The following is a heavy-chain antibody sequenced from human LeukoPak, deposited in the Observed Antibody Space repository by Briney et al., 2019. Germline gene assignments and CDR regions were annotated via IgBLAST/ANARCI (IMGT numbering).Heavy chain of an antibody. D-gene: IGHD5-18*01. Sequence: SETLSLTCAVYGGSFSGYYWSWIRQPPGKGLEWIGEINHSGSTNYNPSLKSRVTISVDTSKNQFSLKLSSVTAADTAVYYCARGRIQLWPYLEGFNYWGQGTLVTVSS. CDR3: ARGRIQLWPYLEGFNY. CDR1: GGSFSGYY. V-gene: IGHV4-34*01. CDR2: INHSGST. J-gene: IGHJ4*02.